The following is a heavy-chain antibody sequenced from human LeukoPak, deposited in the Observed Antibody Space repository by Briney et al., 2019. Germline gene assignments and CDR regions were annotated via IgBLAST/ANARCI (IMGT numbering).Heavy chain of an antibody. V-gene: IGHV3-23*01. J-gene: IGHJ4*02. D-gene: IGHD1-26*01. Sequence: GGSLRLSCAASGFTFSSYAMSWVRQAPGEGLEWLSSISGSGGSTYYADSVKGRFTISRDNSKNTLYVQMNSLRAEDTAVYSCAKGLQWELPFDYWGQGTLVTVSS. CDR1: GFTFSSYA. CDR3: AKGLQWELPFDY. CDR2: ISGSGGST.